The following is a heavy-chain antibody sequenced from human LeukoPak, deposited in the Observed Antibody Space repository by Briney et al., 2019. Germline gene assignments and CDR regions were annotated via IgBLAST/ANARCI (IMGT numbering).Heavy chain of an antibody. CDR2: INTNTGNP. J-gene: IGHJ6*02. D-gene: IGHD2-2*01. CDR1: GYTFTSYA. CDR3: ARVRRYCSGTTCYGSIDGMDV. V-gene: IGHV7-4-1*02. Sequence: ASVKVSCKASGYTFTSYAMNWVRQAPGQGLEWMGWINTNTGNPTYAQGFTGRFVFSLDTSVSTAYLQISSLKAEDTAVYYCARVRRYCSGTTCYGSIDGMDVWGQGTTVTVSS.